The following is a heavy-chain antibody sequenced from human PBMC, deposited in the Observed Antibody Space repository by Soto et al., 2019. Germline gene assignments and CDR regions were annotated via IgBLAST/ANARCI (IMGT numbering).Heavy chain of an antibody. Sequence: PGGSLRLSTAASGFTFSTYGMQWVRQAPGKGLEWVAVISYDGYLKYYVDAVKGRFTVARDNSKNTLFLEMNSLRVEDTAVYFCAKDFKVSGSHYGTLNYYYGMDVWGQGTTVTVSS. CDR3: AKDFKVSGSHYGTLNYYYGMDV. CDR2: ISYDGYLK. CDR1: GFTFSTYG. J-gene: IGHJ6*02. V-gene: IGHV3-30*18. D-gene: IGHD3-10*01.